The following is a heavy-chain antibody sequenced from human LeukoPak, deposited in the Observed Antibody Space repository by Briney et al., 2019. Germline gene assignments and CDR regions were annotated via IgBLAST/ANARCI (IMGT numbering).Heavy chain of an antibody. V-gene: IGHV3-48*03. CDR2: ISSSGSTI. J-gene: IGHJ3*02. CDR1: GFTFSSYE. Sequence: GGSLRLSCAASGFTFSSYEMNWVRQAPGKGLEWVSCISSSGSTIYYADSVKGRFTISRDNAKNSLYLQMNSLRAEDTAVYYCARDLGGNDGAFDIWGQGTMVTVSS. CDR3: ARDLGGNDGAFDI. D-gene: IGHD3-10*01.